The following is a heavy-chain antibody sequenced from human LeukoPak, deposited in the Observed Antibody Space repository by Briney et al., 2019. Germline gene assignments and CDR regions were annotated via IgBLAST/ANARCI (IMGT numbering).Heavy chain of an antibody. V-gene: IGHV6-1*01. D-gene: IGHD6-19*01. CDR2: TYYRSKWSS. CDR3: ARAVAGLVDY. Sequence: SQTLSLTCAISGDSVSSNSASWNWIRQSPSRGLEWLGRTYYRSKWSSDYAVSVKSRITINPDTSKNQFSLQRNAVTPEDTAVYYCARAVAGLVDYWGHGTLVTVSS. J-gene: IGHJ4*01. CDR1: GDSVSSNSAS.